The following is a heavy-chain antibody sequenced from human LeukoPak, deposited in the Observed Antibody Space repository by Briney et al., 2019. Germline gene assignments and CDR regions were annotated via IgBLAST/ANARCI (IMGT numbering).Heavy chain of an antibody. CDR3: ARAHSSSWAFDF. CDR2: INTSGGST. D-gene: IGHD6-13*01. J-gene: IGHJ4*02. Sequence: ASVKVSCKASGYTFTSYYMHWVRQAPGQGLEWMGIINTSGGSTSYAQKFHGRVTMTRDTSTSTVYMELSSLRSEDTAVNYCARAHSSSWAFDFWGQGTLVTVSS. CDR1: GYTFTSYY. V-gene: IGHV1-46*01.